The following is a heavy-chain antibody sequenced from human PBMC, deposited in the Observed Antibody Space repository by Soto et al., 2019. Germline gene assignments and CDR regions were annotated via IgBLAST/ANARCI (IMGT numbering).Heavy chain of an antibody. J-gene: IGHJ4*02. CDR3: ARYGYRYSAMFFDY. V-gene: IGHV4-38-2*02. CDR1: GGSINTYY. CDR2: IYHSGST. D-gene: IGHD5-12*01. Sequence: SETLSLTCTVTGGSINTYYWGWIRQPPGKGLEWIGSIYHSGSTYYNPSLKSRVTMSVDTSKNQLSLKLSSVTAADTALYFCARYGYRYSAMFFDYWGQGIRVTVSS.